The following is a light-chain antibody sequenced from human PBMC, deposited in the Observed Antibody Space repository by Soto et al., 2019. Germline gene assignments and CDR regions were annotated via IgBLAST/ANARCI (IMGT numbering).Light chain of an antibody. CDR3: QQYKEWPPWT. CDR2: GAS. CDR1: QSVSSN. V-gene: IGKV3D-15*01. J-gene: IGKJ1*01. Sequence: EIVLTQSPATLSVSPGERATLCCRASQSVSSNLAWYQQKPGQAPSLLIYGASKRATGIPARFSGTGSGTEFTLTISSLQSEDFAVYYCQQYKEWPPWTFGQGTKVDIK.